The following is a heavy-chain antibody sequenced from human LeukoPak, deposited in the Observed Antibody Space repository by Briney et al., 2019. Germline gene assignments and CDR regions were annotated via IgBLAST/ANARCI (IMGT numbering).Heavy chain of an antibody. CDR2: IKSKTDGGTT. D-gene: IGHD6-19*01. CDR1: GFTFSNAW. J-gene: IGHJ6*02. Sequence: GGSLRLSCAASGFTFSNAWMNWVRQAPGKGLGWVGRIKSKTDGGTTDYAAPVKGRFTISRDDSKNTLYLQMNSLKTEDTAVYYCTSRPVAGTPYYYYGMDVWGQGTTVTVSS. CDR3: TSRPVAGTPYYYYGMDV. V-gene: IGHV3-15*07.